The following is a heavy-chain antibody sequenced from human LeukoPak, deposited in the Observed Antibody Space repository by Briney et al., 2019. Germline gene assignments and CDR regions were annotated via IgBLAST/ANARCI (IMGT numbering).Heavy chain of an antibody. CDR2: INHSGST. D-gene: IGHD6-13*01. CDR3: ARVAAAGAHYYYYMDV. J-gene: IGHJ6*03. V-gene: IGHV4-34*01. CDR1: GGSFSGYY. Sequence: SETLSLTCAVYGGSFSGYYWSWIRQPPGKGLEWIGEINHSGSTNYNPSLKSRVTISVDTSKNQFSLKMSSVTAADMAVYYCARVAAAGAHYYYYMDVWGKGTTVTVSS.